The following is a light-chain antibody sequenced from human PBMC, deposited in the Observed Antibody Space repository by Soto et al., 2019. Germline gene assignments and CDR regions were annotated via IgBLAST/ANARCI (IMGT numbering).Light chain of an antibody. Sequence: DIQLTQSPSLLCGSLGDRVTITCRASQGIRSYLAWYQQKPGKAPKLLIYAASTLQSGVPSRFSGSGSGTEFTLTISSLQPEDFVTYYCQQLNSYPITFGQGTRLEIK. CDR3: QQLNSYPIT. J-gene: IGKJ5*01. CDR1: QGIRSY. CDR2: AAS. V-gene: IGKV1-9*01.